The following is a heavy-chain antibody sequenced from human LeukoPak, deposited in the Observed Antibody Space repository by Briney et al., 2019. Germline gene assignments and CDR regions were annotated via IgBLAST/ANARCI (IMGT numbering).Heavy chain of an antibody. Sequence: SETLSLTCTVSGGSISSYYWSWIRQPPGKGLEWIGYIYYSGSTNYNPSLKSRVTIPVDTSKNQFSLKLSSVTAADTAVYYCARGYVEVYSGYDCVGYFDYWGQGTLVTVSS. CDR2: IYYSGST. D-gene: IGHD5-12*01. CDR1: GGSISSYY. CDR3: ARGYVEVYSGYDCVGYFDY. V-gene: IGHV4-59*08. J-gene: IGHJ4*02.